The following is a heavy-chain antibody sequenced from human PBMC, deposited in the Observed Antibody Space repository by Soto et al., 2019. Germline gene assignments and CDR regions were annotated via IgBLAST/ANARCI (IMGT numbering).Heavy chain of an antibody. D-gene: IGHD3-22*01. Sequence: PGGSLSLSCAASGFTFSSYDMHWVRQVTGKGLEWVSTFGSSGDTYFPGSLKGRFTISRENAKNSLYLQMNSLRAEDTAVYYCARGGASHNSGYYYFGLWGQGTLVTVSS. CDR2: FGSSGDT. CDR3: ARGGASHNSGYYYFGL. CDR1: GFTFSSYD. V-gene: IGHV3-13*04. J-gene: IGHJ4*02.